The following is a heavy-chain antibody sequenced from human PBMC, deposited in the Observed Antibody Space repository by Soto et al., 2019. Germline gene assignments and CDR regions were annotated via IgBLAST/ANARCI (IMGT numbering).Heavy chain of an antibody. CDR1: GFTFSSYA. Sequence: PGGSLRLSCAASGFTFSSYAMSWVRQAPGKGLEWVSAISGSGGSTYYADSVKGRFTISRDNSKNTLYLQMNSLGAEDTAVYYCAKDPTFQKGKYLYFDYWGQGTLVTVSS. D-gene: IGHD2-2*01. CDR3: AKDPTFQKGKYLYFDY. J-gene: IGHJ4*02. CDR2: ISGSGGST. V-gene: IGHV3-23*01.